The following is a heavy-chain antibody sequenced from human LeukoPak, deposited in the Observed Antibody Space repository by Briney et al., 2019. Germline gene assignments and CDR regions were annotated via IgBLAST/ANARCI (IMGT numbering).Heavy chain of an antibody. Sequence: GGSLRLSCAASGFTFSSYGMHWVRQAPGKGLEWVAVISYDGSNKYYADSVKGRFTIFRDNSKNTLYLQMNSLRAEDTAVYYCAKALPLITMSSLDYWGQGTLVTVSS. J-gene: IGHJ4*02. CDR3: AKALPLITMSSLDY. CDR1: GFTFSSYG. D-gene: IGHD3-10*02. V-gene: IGHV3-30*18. CDR2: ISYDGSNK.